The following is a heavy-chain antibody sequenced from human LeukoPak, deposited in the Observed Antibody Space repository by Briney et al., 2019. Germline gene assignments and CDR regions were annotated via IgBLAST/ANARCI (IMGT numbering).Heavy chain of an antibody. CDR3: ARAGDCSGGSCYSDDY. CDR1: GFTLSSYS. J-gene: IGHJ4*02. Sequence: GGSLRLSCAASGFTLSSYSMNWVRQAPGKGLEWVSSISSSSSYIYYADSVKGRFTISRDNAKNSLYLQMNSLRAEDTAVYYCARAGDCSGGSCYSDDYWGQGTLVTVSS. CDR2: ISSSSSYI. V-gene: IGHV3-21*01. D-gene: IGHD2-15*01.